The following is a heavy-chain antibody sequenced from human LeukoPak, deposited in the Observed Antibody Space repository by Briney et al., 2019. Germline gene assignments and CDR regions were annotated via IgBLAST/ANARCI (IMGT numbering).Heavy chain of an antibody. Sequence: GGSLRLSCAASGFTFSSYAMSWVRQAPGKGLEWVSAISGSGGSTYYADSVKGRFTISRDNSKSTLYLQMNSLRAEDTAVYYCAKVLVLRFLEWLKAYDPWGQGTLVTVSS. CDR3: AKVLVLRFLEWLKAYDP. CDR1: GFTFSSYA. J-gene: IGHJ5*02. D-gene: IGHD3-3*01. V-gene: IGHV3-23*01. CDR2: ISGSGGST.